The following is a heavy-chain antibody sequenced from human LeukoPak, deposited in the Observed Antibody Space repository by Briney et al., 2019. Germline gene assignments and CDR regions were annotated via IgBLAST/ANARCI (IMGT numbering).Heavy chain of an antibody. CDR2: ISWDGGST. Sequence: GGSLRLSCAASGFTFDDYAMHWVRQAPGKGLEWVTLISWDGGSTYYADSVKGRFTISRDNSKNSLYLQMNSLRAEDTALYYCAVGYYYGSGRPTGDFDYWGQGTLVTVSS. V-gene: IGHV3-43D*03. CDR3: AVGYYYGSGRPTGDFDY. J-gene: IGHJ4*02. CDR1: GFTFDDYA. D-gene: IGHD3-10*01.